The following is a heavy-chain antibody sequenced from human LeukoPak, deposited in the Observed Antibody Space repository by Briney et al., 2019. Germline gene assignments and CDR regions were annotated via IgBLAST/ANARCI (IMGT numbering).Heavy chain of an antibody. CDR2: INTNTGNP. CDR3: ARSGGSGSYYARYYYYYMDV. Sequence: ASVKVSCKASGYTFTSYAINWVRQAPGQGLEWMGWINTNTGNPTYVQGFTGRFVFSLDTSVSTAYLQISRLKAEDTAVYYCARSGGSGSYYARYYYYYMDVWGKGTTVTVSS. V-gene: IGHV7-4-1*02. J-gene: IGHJ6*03. D-gene: IGHD3-10*01. CDR1: GYTFTSYA.